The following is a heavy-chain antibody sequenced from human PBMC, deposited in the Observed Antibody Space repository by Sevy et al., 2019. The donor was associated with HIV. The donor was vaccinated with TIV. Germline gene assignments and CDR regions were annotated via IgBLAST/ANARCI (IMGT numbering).Heavy chain of an antibody. Sequence: GGSLRLSCAASGFTFSSYSMNWVRQAPGKGLEWVSYISSSSSTIYYADSVKGRFTISRDNAKNSLYLQMNSLRAEDTAVYYCARDARSGGSPQTPGNAIDIWGQGTMVTVSS. CDR1: GFTFSSYS. CDR3: ARDARSGGSPQTPGNAIDI. D-gene: IGHD2-15*01. J-gene: IGHJ3*02. V-gene: IGHV3-48*01. CDR2: ISSSSSTI.